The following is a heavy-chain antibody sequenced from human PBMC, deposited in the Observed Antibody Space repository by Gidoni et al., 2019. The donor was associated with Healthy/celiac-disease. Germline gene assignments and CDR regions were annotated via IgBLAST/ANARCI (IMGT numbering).Heavy chain of an antibody. J-gene: IGHJ4*02. V-gene: IGHV3-15*01. D-gene: IGHD3-3*01. CDR3: TTRARYYDFWSGYYPVDY. CDR2: IKSKTDGGTT. Sequence: EVQLVESGGGLVKPGGSLSLFCAASGFTFSNAWITWVGQAPGKGLEWVGRIKSKTDGGTTDYAAPVKGRFTISRDDSKNTLYLQMNSLKTEDTAVYYCTTRARYYDFWSGYYPVDYWGQGTLVTVSS. CDR1: GFTFSNAW.